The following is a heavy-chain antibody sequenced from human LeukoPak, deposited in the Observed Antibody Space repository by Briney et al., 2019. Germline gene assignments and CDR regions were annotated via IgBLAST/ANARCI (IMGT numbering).Heavy chain of an antibody. J-gene: IGHJ4*02. D-gene: IGHD4-17*01. CDR1: GFTFNNYA. Sequence: GGSLRLSCAASGFTFNNYAMSWVRQGPGTGLEWVSAISGSGDTTFYADSVKGRFTISRDNSKNTLFLQVNSLRVEDTAVYFCAKELTTERTPGVDSWGQGTLVTVSS. V-gene: IGHV3-23*01. CDR3: AKELTTERTPGVDS. CDR2: ISGSGDTT.